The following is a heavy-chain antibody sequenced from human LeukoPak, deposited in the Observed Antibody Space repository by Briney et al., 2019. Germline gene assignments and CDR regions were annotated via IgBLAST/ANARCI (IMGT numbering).Heavy chain of an antibody. Sequence: NPSEILSLTCSVSGGSISSGSYYWSWIRQPAGKGLEWIGRIYTSGSTNYNPSPKSRVTMSVDTSKNQFSLKLSSVTAADTAVYYCARDLTSAQYSSAWAFDPWGQGTLVTVSS. CDR2: IYTSGST. CDR3: ARDLTSAQYSSAWAFDP. V-gene: IGHV4-61*02. D-gene: IGHD6-19*01. CDR1: GGSISSGSYY. J-gene: IGHJ5*02.